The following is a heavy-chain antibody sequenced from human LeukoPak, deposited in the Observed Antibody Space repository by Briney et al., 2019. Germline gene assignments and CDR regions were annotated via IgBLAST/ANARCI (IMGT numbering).Heavy chain of an antibody. V-gene: IGHV4-59*01. CDR1: GGSISSYY. D-gene: IGHD1-26*01. J-gene: IGHJ6*02. Sequence: SETLSLTCTVSGGSISSYYWSWIRQPPGKGLEWIGYIYYSGSTNYNPSLKSRVTISVDTSKNQFSLKLSSVTAADTAVYYCARDGIVGAKTGIYYYGMDVWGQGTTVTVSS. CDR2: IYYSGST. CDR3: ARDGIVGAKTGIYYYGMDV.